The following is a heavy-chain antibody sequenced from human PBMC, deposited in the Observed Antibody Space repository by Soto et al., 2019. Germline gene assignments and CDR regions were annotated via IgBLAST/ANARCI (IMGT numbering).Heavy chain of an antibody. Sequence: SETLSLTCTVSGGSISSSSYYWGWIRQPPGKGLEWTGSIYYSGSTYYNPSLKSRVTISVDTSKNQFSLKLSSVTAADTAVYYCARLNYYYGSGKFYYFDYWGQGTLVTVSS. CDR3: ARLNYYYGSGKFYYFDY. CDR2: IYYSGST. D-gene: IGHD3-10*01. V-gene: IGHV4-39*01. CDR1: GGSISSSSYY. J-gene: IGHJ4*02.